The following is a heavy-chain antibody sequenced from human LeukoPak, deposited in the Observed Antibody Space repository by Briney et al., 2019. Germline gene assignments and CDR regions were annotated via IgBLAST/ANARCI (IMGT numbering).Heavy chain of an antibody. D-gene: IGHD1-26*01. CDR2: INPNSGGT. CDR1: GYTFTSYD. Sequence: ASVKVSFKASGYTFTSYDINWVRQATGQGLEWMGWINPNSGGTNYAQKFQGRVTMTRDTSISTAYMELSRLRSDDTAMYYCARGGSYLSAFDIWGQGTMVTVSS. CDR3: ARGGSYLSAFDI. V-gene: IGHV1-2*02. J-gene: IGHJ3*02.